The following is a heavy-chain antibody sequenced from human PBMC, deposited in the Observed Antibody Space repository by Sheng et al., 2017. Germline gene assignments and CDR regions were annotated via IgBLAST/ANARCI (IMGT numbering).Heavy chain of an antibody. D-gene: IGHD2-2*01. CDR1: GYTFTSYG. CDR2: ISAYNGNT. J-gene: IGHJ5*02. Sequence: QVQLVQSGAEVKKPGASVKVSCKASGYTFTSYGISWVRQAPGQGLEWMGWISAYNGNTNYAQKFQGRVTITADKSTSTAYMELSSLRSEDTAVYYCAREGGCSSTSCYGIAYNWFDPLGPGNPGHRLL. CDR3: AREGGCSSTSCYGIAYNWFDP. V-gene: IGHV1-18*01.